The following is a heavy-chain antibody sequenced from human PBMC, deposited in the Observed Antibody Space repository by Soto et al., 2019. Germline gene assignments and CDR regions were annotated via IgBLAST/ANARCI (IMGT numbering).Heavy chain of an antibody. J-gene: IGHJ4*02. Sequence: ASVKVSCKASGGTFSSYAISWVRQAPGQGLEWMGGIIPIFGTANYAQKFQGRVTITADESTSTAYMELSSLRSEDTAVYYCARGPTYYYDSSGYYFFDYWGQGTLVTVSS. CDR3: ARGPTYYYDSSGYYFFDY. CDR1: GGTFSSYA. V-gene: IGHV1-69*13. CDR2: IIPIFGTA. D-gene: IGHD3-22*01.